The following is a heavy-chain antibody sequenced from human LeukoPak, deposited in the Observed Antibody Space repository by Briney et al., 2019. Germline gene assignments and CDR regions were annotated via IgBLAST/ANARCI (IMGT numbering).Heavy chain of an antibody. CDR1: GISLSNYG. J-gene: IGHJ3*02. CDR2: ISGSGGST. Sequence: GGSLRLSCAVSGISLSNYGMSWVRQAPGKGLEWVSAISGSGGSTYYADSVKGRFTISRDNSKNTLYLQMNSLRAEDTAVYYCAKDGGQLGAFDIWGQGTMVTVSS. V-gene: IGHV3-23*01. CDR3: AKDGGQLGAFDI. D-gene: IGHD6-6*01.